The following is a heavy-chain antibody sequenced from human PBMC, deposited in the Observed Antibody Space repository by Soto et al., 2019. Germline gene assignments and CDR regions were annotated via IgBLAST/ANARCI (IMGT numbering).Heavy chain of an antibody. CDR1: GYTFTSYA. J-gene: IGHJ4*02. Sequence: ASVKVSCKASGYTFTSYAMHWVRQAPGQRLEWMGWINAGNGNTKYSQKFQGRVTITRDTSASTAYMELSSLRSEDTAVYYCAREDSSSKGIDYWGQGSRVTVSS. V-gene: IGHV1-3*01. CDR3: AREDSSSKGIDY. CDR2: INAGNGNT. D-gene: IGHD6-6*01.